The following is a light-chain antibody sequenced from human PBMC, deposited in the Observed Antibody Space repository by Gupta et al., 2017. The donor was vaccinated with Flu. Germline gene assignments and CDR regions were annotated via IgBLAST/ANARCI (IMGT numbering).Light chain of an antibody. Sequence: VNVSGTETTSDVGGSDYVCWDQQHPGKAPKLMIYDAIKRPSRIPDRVSGSKSGNTASLTISGLQADDDADYYCRSFAGRYTRWVFGGGTKLTVL. V-gene: IGLV2-11*03. CDR1: TSDVGGSDY. CDR3: RSFAGRYTRWV. J-gene: IGLJ3*02. CDR2: DAI.